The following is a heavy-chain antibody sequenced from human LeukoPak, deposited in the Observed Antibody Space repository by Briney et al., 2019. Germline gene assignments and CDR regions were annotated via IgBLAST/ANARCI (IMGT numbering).Heavy chain of an antibody. CDR2: IWYDGSNK. D-gene: IGHD3-22*01. J-gene: IGHJ4*02. CDR1: GFTFNHYG. V-gene: IGHV3-33*06. Sequence: PGRSLRLSCAASGFTFNHYGMHWVRQAPGKGLEWVTIIWYDGSNKYYADSVKGRFIISRDNSKNTLYLQMNSLRAEDTAVYYCAKGIHSTGYYPFDYWGQGTLVTVSS. CDR3: AKGIHSTGYYPFDY.